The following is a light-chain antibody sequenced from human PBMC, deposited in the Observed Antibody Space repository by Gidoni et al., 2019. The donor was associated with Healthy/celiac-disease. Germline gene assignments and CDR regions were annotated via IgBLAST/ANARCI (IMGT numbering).Light chain of an antibody. Sequence: DIVMPPPPATLSVSPGERATLSRRASLSVSSNLAWYQQKPGQAPSLLIYGAPTRAPGIPSMCSGSGAGTEFIPPTSSLQSEDFVVYYCQQYNNRPPLTFGGXTKVEIK. CDR1: LSVSSN. J-gene: IGKJ4*02. V-gene: IGKV3-15*01. CDR2: GAP. CDR3: QQYNNRPPLT.